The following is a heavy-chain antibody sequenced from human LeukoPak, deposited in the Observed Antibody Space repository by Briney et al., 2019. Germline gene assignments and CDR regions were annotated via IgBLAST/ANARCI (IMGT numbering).Heavy chain of an antibody. CDR3: ARHRSQWRTGGYYFDY. J-gene: IGHJ4*02. D-gene: IGHD6-19*01. CDR1: SGSISSYY. Sequence: SETLSLTCTVSSGSISSYYWSWIRQPPGKGLEWIGYIYYSGSTNYNPSLKSRVTISVDTSKNQFSLKLSSVTAADTAVYYCARHRSQWRTGGYYFDYWGQGTLVTVSS. CDR2: IYYSGST. V-gene: IGHV4-59*08.